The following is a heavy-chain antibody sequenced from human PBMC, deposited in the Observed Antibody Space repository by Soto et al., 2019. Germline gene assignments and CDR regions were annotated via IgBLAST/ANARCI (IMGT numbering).Heavy chain of an antibody. V-gene: IGHV4-59*01. CDR2: VYNSGAT. J-gene: IGHJ5*02. Sequence: PSESLSLTCAVSGGSISNYYWSWIRQPPGKGLEWIGYVYNSGATTYNPSLRSRVTMTRNTSISTASVELSSLRSEDTAVYYCARGGLSGRGVCWFDPWGQGTLVTVSS. CDR1: GGSISNYY. CDR3: ARGGLSGRGVCWFDP. D-gene: IGHD3-10*01.